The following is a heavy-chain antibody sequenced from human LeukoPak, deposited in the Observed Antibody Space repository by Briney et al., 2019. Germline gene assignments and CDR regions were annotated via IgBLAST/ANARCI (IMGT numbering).Heavy chain of an antibody. CDR2: IYYSGST. CDR3: ARGPIDYGDYLIDY. V-gene: IGHV4-39*07. J-gene: IGHJ4*02. CDR1: GGSISSSSYY. Sequence: KPSEPLSLTCTVSGGSISSSSYYWGWIRQPPGKGLEWIGSIYYSGSTYYNPSLKSQVTISVDTSKNQFSLQLRSVTAAGTAVYYCARGPIDYGDYLIDYWGQGTLVTVSS. D-gene: IGHD4-17*01.